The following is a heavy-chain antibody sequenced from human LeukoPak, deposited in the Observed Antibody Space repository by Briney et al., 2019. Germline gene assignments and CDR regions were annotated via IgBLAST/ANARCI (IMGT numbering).Heavy chain of an antibody. CDR2: ISASGGSR. J-gene: IGHJ4*02. D-gene: IGHD4-17*01. CDR1: GFTFSLYV. CDR3: AQDRGATVTTFAH. V-gene: IGHV3-23*01. Sequence: QSGGSLRLSCAASGFTFSLYVMSWVRQAPGKGLEWVSGISASGGSRYYADSVKGRFTISRDNSRNTVFLQVNSLRGDDTAVYCCAQDRGATVTTFAHWGLGTLVTVSS.